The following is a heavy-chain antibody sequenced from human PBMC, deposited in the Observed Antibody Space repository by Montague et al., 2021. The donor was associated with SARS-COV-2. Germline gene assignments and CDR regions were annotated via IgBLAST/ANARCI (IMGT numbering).Heavy chain of an antibody. CDR2: INYGGST. V-gene: IGHV4-34*01. J-gene: IGHJ4*02. Sequence: SETLSLTCAVYGGSFSDYHWTWIRQSPGEGLEWIGQINYGGSTKYNPSLKSRVTISIDTSKNQFSLKLTSVTAADTAVYYCARGGPDYWGQGTPVTVSS. CDR3: ARGGPDY. CDR1: GGSFSDYH.